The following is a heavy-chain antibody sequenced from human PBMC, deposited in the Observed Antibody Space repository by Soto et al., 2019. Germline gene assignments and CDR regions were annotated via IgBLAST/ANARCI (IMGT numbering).Heavy chain of an antibody. Sequence: EVQLVESGGGLVKPGGSLRLSCAASGFTFSSYSLNWVRQAPGKGLEWVSSISSSSSYIFYADSVKGRFTISRDNAKNSLYLQMNSLRAEDTAVYYCARDREGVGAGLFWGQGTTVTVSS. D-gene: IGHD1-26*01. CDR1: GFTFSSYS. CDR3: ARDREGVGAGLF. CDR2: ISSSSSYI. V-gene: IGHV3-21*01. J-gene: IGHJ3*01.